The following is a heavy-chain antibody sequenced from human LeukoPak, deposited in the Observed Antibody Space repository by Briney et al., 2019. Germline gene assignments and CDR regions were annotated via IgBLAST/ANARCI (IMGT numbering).Heavy chain of an antibody. CDR2: ISYDESKI. V-gene: IGHV3-30*18. CDR3: AKDRYSYASEYSDS. CDR1: GFSFTNYA. Sequence: GGSLRLSCTGSGFSFTNYAMHWVRQAPGEGLEWVAVISYDESKIYYADSVKGRFTISRDNSKNTLSLQVSSLRTEDTAVYYCAKDRYSYASEYSDSWGQGTLVTVSS. J-gene: IGHJ4*02. D-gene: IGHD5-18*01.